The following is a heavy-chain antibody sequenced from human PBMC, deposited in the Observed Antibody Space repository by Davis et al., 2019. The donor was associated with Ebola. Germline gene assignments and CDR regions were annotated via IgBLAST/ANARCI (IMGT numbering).Heavy chain of an antibody. J-gene: IGHJ6*02. CDR1: GFTPSHYY. CDR2: ISSSGSTI. D-gene: IGHD4-23*01. CDR3: ARGLRWRFRYYYGMDV. V-gene: IGHV3-11*01. Sequence: GESLNTSCASSGFTPSHYYMSWSPQAPGQLLEWVSYISSSGSTIYYADSVKGRFTISRDNAKNSLYLQMNSLRAEDTAVYYCARGLRWRFRYYYGMDVWGQGTTITVSS.